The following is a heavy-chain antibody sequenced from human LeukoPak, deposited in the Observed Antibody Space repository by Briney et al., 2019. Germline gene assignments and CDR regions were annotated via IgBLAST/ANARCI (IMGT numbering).Heavy chain of an antibody. CDR2: INHSGST. J-gene: IGHJ4*02. CDR3: ARGGRKRTVRQPVDY. D-gene: IGHD1-1*01. Sequence: SETLSLTCAVYGGSFSVYYWSWIRQPPGKGLEWIGEINHSGSTNYNPSLKSRVTISVDKSKNQFSLKLSSVTAADTAVYYCARGGRKRTVRQPVDYWGQGTMVTVSS. V-gene: IGHV4-34*01. CDR1: GGSFSVYY.